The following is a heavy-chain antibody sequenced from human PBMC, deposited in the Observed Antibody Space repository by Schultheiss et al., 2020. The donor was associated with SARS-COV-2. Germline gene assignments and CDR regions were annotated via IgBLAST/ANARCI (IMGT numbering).Heavy chain of an antibody. J-gene: IGHJ3*02. D-gene: IGHD1-26*01. V-gene: IGHV3-30*02. CDR2: IGHDGNFY. CDR3: AKDVPIVGATTPQSDAFGI. CDR1: GFDFSVWG. Sequence: GGSLRLSCSASGFDFSVWGMHWVRQAPGKGLEWMAMIGHDGNFYSHADSVKGRFTISRDNSKNTLYLQMNSLRAEDTAVYYCAKDVPIVGATTPQSDAFGIWGQGTMVTVSS.